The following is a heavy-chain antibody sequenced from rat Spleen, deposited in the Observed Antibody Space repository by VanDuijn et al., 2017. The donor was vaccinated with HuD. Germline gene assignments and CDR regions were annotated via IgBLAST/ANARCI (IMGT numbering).Heavy chain of an antibody. V-gene: IGHV2-41*01. CDR1: GFSLTSYN. CDR3: ARDLD. CDR2: IWNTGGT. Sequence: QVQLKESGPGLVQPSQTLSLTCTVAGFSLTSYNVHWVRQPPGKGLEWMGVIWNTGGTRYNSALKSRLSISKDTSKSQVFLKMKSLQTEDTATYYCARDLDWGQGVMVTVSS. J-gene: IGHJ2*01.